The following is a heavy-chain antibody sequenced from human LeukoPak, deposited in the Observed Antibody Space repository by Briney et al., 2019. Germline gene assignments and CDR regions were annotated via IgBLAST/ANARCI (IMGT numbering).Heavy chain of an antibody. CDR3: AGDPSYSSGWYDY. CDR1: GGSISSSNW. D-gene: IGHD6-19*01. V-gene: IGHV4-4*02. CDR2: IYHSGST. Sequence: SETLSLTCAVSGGSISSSNWWSWVRQPPGKRLEWIGEIYHSGSTNYNPSLKSRVTISVDKSKNQVSLKLGSVTAADTAVYYCAGDPSYSSGWYDYWGQGTLVTVSS. J-gene: IGHJ4*02.